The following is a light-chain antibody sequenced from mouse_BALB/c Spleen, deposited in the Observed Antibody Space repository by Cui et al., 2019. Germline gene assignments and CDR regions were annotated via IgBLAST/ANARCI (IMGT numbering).Light chain of an antibody. V-gene: IGKV8-28*01. Sequence: EIVMTQSPSSPSVSAGEKVTMSCKSSQSLLNSGNQKNYLAWYQQKPGQPPKLLIYGAPTRESGVPDRFTGSGSGTDFTLTISSVQAEDLAVYYCQNDHSYPLTFGAGTKLELK. CDR2: GAP. J-gene: IGKJ5*01. CDR1: QSLLNSGNQKNY. CDR3: QNDHSYPLT.